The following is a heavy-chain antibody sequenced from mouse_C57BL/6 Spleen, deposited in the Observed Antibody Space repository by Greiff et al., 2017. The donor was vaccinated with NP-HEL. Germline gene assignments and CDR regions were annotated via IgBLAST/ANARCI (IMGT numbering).Heavy chain of an antibody. CDR3: ARGRNWYFDV. CDR2: IDPSDSYT. D-gene: IGHD6-1*01. CDR1: GYTFTSYW. V-gene: IGHV1-59*01. Sequence: QVQLQQPGAELVRPGTSVKLSCKASGYTFTSYWMHWVKQRPGQGLEWIGVIDPSDSYTNYNQKFKGKATLTVDTSSSTAYMQLSSLTSEDAAVYDCARGRNWYFDVWGTGTTVTVSS. J-gene: IGHJ1*03.